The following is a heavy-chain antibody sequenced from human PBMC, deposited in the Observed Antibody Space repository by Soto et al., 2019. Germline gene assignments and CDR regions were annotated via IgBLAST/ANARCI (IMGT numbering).Heavy chain of an antibody. D-gene: IGHD6-6*01. CDR3: ASRRIAARPAHWFDP. V-gene: IGHV4-34*01. CDR1: GGSFSGYY. J-gene: IGHJ5*02. Sequence: TSETLSLTCAVYGGSFSGYYWSWIRQPPGKGLEWIGEINHSGSTNYNPSLKSRVTISVDTSKNQFSLKLSSVTAADTAVYYCASRRIAARPAHWFDPGGKGTLVTVSS. CDR2: INHSGST.